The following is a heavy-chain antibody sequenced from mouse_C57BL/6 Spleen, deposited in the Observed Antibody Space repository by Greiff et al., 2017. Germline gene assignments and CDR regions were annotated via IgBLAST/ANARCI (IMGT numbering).Heavy chain of an antibody. CDR3: ARGNWVPFDY. J-gene: IGHJ2*01. Sequence: QVQLQQPGAELVRPGSSVKLSCKASGYTFTSYWMDWVKQRPGQGLEWIGNIYPSDSATHYNQKFKDKATLTVDKSSSTAYMQLSSLTSEDSAVYYCARGNWVPFDYWGQGTTLTVSS. D-gene: IGHD4-1*01. CDR1: GYTFTSYW. CDR2: IYPSDSAT. V-gene: IGHV1-61*01.